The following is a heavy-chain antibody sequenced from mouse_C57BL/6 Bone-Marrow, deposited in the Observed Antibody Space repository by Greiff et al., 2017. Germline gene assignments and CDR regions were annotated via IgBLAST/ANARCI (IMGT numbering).Heavy chain of an antibody. CDR1: GYTFTDYN. D-gene: IGHD1-1*01. J-gene: IGHJ1*03. Sequence: VQLKESGPELVKPGASVKIPCKASGYTFTDYNMDWVKQSHGKSLEWIGDINPNNGGTIYNQKFKGKATLTVDKSSSTAYMELRSLTSEDTAVYYCARRGITTVVGYFDVWGTGTTVTVSS. CDR2: INPNNGGT. V-gene: IGHV1-18*01. CDR3: ARRGITTVVGYFDV.